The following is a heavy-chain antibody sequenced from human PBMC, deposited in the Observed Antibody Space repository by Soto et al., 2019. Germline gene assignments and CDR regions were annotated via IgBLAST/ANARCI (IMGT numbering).Heavy chain of an antibody. V-gene: IGHV1-69*13. CDR3: ARGRGYSGDDHYYYFDMDV. J-gene: IGHJ6*02. CDR1: GGTFNNYP. D-gene: IGHD5-12*01. Sequence: SVKVSCKASGGTFNNYPITRVRQAPGEGLEWMGGSIPIFGTANYAQKFQGRVTISVDESTSTAYMELSSLRSEDTAVYYCARGRGYSGDDHYYYFDMDVWGQGTTVTVSS. CDR2: SIPIFGTA.